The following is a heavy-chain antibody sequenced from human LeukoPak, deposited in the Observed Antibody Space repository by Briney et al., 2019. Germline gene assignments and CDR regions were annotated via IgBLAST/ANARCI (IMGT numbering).Heavy chain of an antibody. V-gene: IGHV4-59*01. CDR3: ARGRSNYYGMDV. J-gene: IGHJ6*02. CDR2: IYYNGNT. D-gene: IGHD1-26*01. CDR1: DGSINSYY. Sequence: ETLSLTCSVSDGSINSYYWNWIRRPPGKGLEWIGYIYYNGNTNYSPSLKSRVTMSVDTSKNLFSLKVSSVTAADTAVYYCARGRSNYYGMDVWGQGTTVTVSS.